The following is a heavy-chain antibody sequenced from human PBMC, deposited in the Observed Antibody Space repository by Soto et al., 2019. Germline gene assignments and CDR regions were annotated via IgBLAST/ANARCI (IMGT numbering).Heavy chain of an antibody. D-gene: IGHD3-10*02. V-gene: IGHV4-59*01. Sequence: QVQLQESGPGLVKPSETLSLTCTVSGGSISSYYWSWIRQPPGKGLEWIGFIFYSGSTSYNPSLKSRVTISMDTSENQFSLKLSSVTAADTAVYYCASMIGDPVLSFDSWGQGTLVAVSS. CDR2: IFYSGST. CDR1: GGSISSYY. J-gene: IGHJ4*02. CDR3: ASMIGDPVLSFDS.